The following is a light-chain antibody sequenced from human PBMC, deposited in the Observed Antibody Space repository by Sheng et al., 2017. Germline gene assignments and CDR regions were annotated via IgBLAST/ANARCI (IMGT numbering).Light chain of an antibody. Sequence: DIQMTQSPSSLSASVGDRVTITCRTSQGIVTYVNWYQQKPGKAPKLLIYSASTLQSGVPSRFSGSGSGTDFTLTISSLQPEDFATYYCQQSYFSPPLTFGGGTKVE. CDR3: QQSYFSPPLT. V-gene: IGKV1-39*01. CDR1: QGIVTY. CDR2: SAS. J-gene: IGKJ4*01.